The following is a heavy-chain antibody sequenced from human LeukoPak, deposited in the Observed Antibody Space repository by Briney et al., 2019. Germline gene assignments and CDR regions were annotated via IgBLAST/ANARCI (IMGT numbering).Heavy chain of an antibody. D-gene: IGHD4-17*01. CDR1: GYTFTNYG. Sequence: ASVKASCKASGYTFTNYGITWVRQAPRQGLEWMGWISTYNGNTNYAQMLQGRVTMTTDTSTSTAYMELKSLRSDDTAVYYCAREPRLRPYGMDVWGQGTTVTVSS. V-gene: IGHV1-18*01. J-gene: IGHJ6*02. CDR2: ISTYNGNT. CDR3: AREPRLRPYGMDV.